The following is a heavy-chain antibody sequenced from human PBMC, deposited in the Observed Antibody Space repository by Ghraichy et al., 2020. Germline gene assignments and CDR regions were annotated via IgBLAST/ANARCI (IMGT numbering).Heavy chain of an antibody. V-gene: IGHV5-51*01. Sequence: GESLNISCKGSGYSFTSYWIGWVRQMPGKGLEWMGIIYPGDSDTRYSPSFQGQVTISADKSISTAYLQWSSLKASDTAMYYCARRFGYSYGHDAFDIWGQGTMVTVSS. CDR2: IYPGDSDT. CDR3: ARRFGYSYGHDAFDI. CDR1: GYSFTSYW. D-gene: IGHD5-18*01. J-gene: IGHJ3*02.